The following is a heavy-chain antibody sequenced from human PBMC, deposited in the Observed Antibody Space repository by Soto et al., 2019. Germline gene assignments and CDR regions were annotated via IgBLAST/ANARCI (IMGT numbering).Heavy chain of an antibody. J-gene: IGHJ6*02. V-gene: IGHV1-8*01. CDR2: MNPNSGNT. CDR3: ARGDFYYYYYGMDV. CDR1: GYTFTSYD. Sequence: GDSVKVSCKATGYTFTSYDINWVRQATGQGLEWMGWMNPNSGNTGYAQKFQGRVTMTRNTSISTAYMELSSLRSEDTAVYYCARGDFYYYYYGMDVWGQGTAVTVS.